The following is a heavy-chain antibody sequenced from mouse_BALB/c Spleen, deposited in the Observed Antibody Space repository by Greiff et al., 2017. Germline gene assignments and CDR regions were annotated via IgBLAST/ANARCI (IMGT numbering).Heavy chain of an antibody. V-gene: IGHV5-6*01. CDR1: GFTFSSYG. D-gene: IGHD1-1*01. Sequence: EVQGVESGGDLVKPGGSLKLSCAASGFTFSSYGVSWVRQTPDKRLEWVATISSGGSYTYYPDSVKGRFTISRDNAKNTLYLQMSSLKSEDTAMYYCARPLITTVASQGWFAYWGQGTLVTVSA. CDR2: ISSGGSYT. CDR3: ARPLITTVASQGWFAY. J-gene: IGHJ3*01.